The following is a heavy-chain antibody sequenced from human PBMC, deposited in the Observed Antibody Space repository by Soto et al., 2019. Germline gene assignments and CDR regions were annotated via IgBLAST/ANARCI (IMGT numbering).Heavy chain of an antibody. V-gene: IGHV3-33*01. J-gene: IGHJ4*02. Sequence: QVQLEESGGGVVQPGRSLRLSCEASGFTFNNYSMHWVRQPPGKGLEWLAAIWYDGTQNYYADSVKGRFIISSDNSKKKLYLEMNSLRAEDTAVYYCARAGGTTVTGLWHFDSWGQGTLVTVSS. CDR3: ARAGGTTVTGLWHFDS. D-gene: IGHD4-17*01. CDR1: GFTFNNYS. CDR2: IWYDGTQN.